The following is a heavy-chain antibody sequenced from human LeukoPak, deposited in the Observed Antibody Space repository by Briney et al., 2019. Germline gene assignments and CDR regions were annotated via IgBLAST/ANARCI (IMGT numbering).Heavy chain of an antibody. CDR1: GGSISSYY. D-gene: IGHD3-10*01. CDR3: ARDHVYGSGSPYYYYGMDV. J-gene: IGHJ6*02. CDR2: IYHSGST. Sequence: PSETLSLTCTVSGGSISSYYWSWLRQPPGKGLEWIGYIYHSGSTNYNPSLKSRVTISVDTSKNQFSLKLSSVTAADTAVYYCARDHVYGSGSPYYYYGMDVWGQGTTVTVSS. V-gene: IGHV4-59*12.